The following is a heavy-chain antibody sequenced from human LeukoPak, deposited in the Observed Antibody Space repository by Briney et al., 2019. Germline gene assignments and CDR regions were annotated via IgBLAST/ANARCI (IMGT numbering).Heavy chain of an antibody. D-gene: IGHD3-16*02. Sequence: PSETLSLTCTVSGGSISSSSYYWGWIRQPPGKGLEWIGSIYYSGSTYYNPSLKSRVTISVDTSKNQFSLKLSSVTAADTAVYYCARSGLGELSLGYWGQGTLVTVSS. CDR1: GGSISSSSYY. V-gene: IGHV4-39*07. J-gene: IGHJ4*02. CDR2: IYYSGST. CDR3: ARSGLGELSLGY.